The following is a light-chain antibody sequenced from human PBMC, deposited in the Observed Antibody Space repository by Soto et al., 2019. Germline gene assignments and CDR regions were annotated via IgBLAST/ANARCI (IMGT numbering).Light chain of an antibody. V-gene: IGLV1-44*01. CDR1: SSNIGGNT. Sequence: QAVVTQPPSASGTPGQRVTISCSGSSSNIGGNTVNWYQQLPGTAPKLLIYKNDQRPSGVPDRFSGSKSGTSASLAISGLQSEDEAYYYCAAWDDSLNGVVFGGGTKVTVL. J-gene: IGLJ2*01. CDR2: KND. CDR3: AAWDDSLNGVV.